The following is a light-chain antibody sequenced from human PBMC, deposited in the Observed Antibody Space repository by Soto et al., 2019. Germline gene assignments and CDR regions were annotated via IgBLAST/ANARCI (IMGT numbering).Light chain of an antibody. J-gene: IGLJ1*01. CDR3: CPYTRNISV. Sequence: SVLTQPASVSGSPGQSITIYCTGTSGDVGGYKFVSWYQQHPGKAPKLMIYEVSNRPSGVSSRFSGSKSGNTASLTISGLQAEHEADYLCCPYTRNISVFGNGTKVT. V-gene: IGLV2-14*01. CDR1: SGDVGGYKF. CDR2: EVS.